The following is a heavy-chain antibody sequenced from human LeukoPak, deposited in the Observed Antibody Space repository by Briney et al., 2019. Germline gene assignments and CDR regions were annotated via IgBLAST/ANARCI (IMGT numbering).Heavy chain of an antibody. CDR2: INSDGSST. CDR3: ARGVSSSWLYYFDY. J-gene: IGHJ4*02. D-gene: IGHD6-13*01. Sequence: GGSLRLSCAASGFTFSSYWMHWVRHAPGKGLVWVSRINSDGSSTSYADSVKGRFTISRDNAKNTLYLQMNSLRAEDTAVYYCARGVSSSWLYYFDYWGQGTLVTVSS. CDR1: GFTFSSYW. V-gene: IGHV3-74*01.